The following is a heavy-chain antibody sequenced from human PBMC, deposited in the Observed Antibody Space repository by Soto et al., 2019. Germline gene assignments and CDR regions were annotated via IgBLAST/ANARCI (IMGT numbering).Heavy chain of an antibody. D-gene: IGHD3-10*01. Sequence: GSLRLSCAASGFTFSSYAMHWVRQAPGKGLEWVAVISYDGSNKYYADSVKGRFTISRDNSKNTLYLQMNSLRAEGTAVYYCARALLSYGSGPTGVWGQGTTVTVSS. J-gene: IGHJ6*02. CDR1: GFTFSSYA. CDR3: ARALLSYGSGPTGV. V-gene: IGHV3-30-3*01. CDR2: ISYDGSNK.